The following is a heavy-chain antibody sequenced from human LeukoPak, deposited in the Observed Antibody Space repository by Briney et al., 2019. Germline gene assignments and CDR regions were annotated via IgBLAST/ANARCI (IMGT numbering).Heavy chain of an antibody. J-gene: IGHJ4*02. CDR2: ISSSSSYI. Sequence: PGGSLRLSCAASGFTFSSYSMNWVRQAPGKGLEWVSSISSSSSYIYYADSVKGRFTISRDNAKNSLYLQMNSLRAEDTAVYYCAPLGHSSSWYTYYFDYWGQGTLVTVSS. CDR1: GFTFSSYS. D-gene: IGHD6-13*01. V-gene: IGHV3-21*01. CDR3: APLGHSSSWYTYYFDY.